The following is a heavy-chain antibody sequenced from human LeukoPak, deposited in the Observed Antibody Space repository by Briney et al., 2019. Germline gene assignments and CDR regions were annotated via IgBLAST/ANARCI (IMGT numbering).Heavy chain of an antibody. V-gene: IGHV3-48*01. D-gene: IGHD3-10*01. CDR2: ISSSSSTI. CDR1: GFTFSSYS. Sequence: PGGSLGLSCTASGFTFSSYSMNWVRQAPGKGLEWVSYISSSSSTIYYADSVKDRFTVSRDNVQNSLYLQMNSLRAEDTAVYHCARDPRGSGSYYVSAFDIWGQGTVVTVSS. J-gene: IGHJ3*02. CDR3: ARDPRGSGSYYVSAFDI.